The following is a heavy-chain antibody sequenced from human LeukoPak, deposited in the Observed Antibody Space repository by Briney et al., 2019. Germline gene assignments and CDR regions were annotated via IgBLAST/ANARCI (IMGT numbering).Heavy chain of an antibody. Sequence: GGSLRLSCAASGFTFRTYSMNWVRQAPGKGLEWVSVIYSGGSTYYADSVKGRFTISRDNSKNTLYLQMNSLRAEDTAVYYCANSPAAGINYWGQGTLVTVSS. J-gene: IGHJ4*02. CDR3: ANSPAAGINY. D-gene: IGHD6-13*01. CDR2: IYSGGST. CDR1: GFTFRTYS. V-gene: IGHV3-53*01.